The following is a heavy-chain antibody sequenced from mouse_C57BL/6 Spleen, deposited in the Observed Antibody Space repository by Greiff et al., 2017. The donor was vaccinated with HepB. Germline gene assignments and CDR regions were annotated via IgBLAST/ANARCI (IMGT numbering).Heavy chain of an antibody. J-gene: IGHJ3*01. CDR2: IKPSNGGT. CDR3: ARENDYDGSWFAY. D-gene: IGHD2-4*01. Sequence: QVHVKQPGTELVKPGASVKLSCKASGYTFTSYWMHWVKQRPGQGLEWIGNIKPSNGGTNYNEKFKSKATLTVDKSSSTAYMQLSSLTSEDSAVYYCARENDYDGSWFAYWGQGTLVTVSA. V-gene: IGHV1-53*01. CDR1: GYTFTSYW.